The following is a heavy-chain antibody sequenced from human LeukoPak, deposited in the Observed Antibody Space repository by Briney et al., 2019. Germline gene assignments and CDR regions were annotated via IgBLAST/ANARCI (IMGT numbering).Heavy chain of an antibody. J-gene: IGHJ5*01. CDR3: ARIRWMDS. CDR1: GYTFTDYD. CDR2: INPNSDT. Sequence: ASVKVSCKASGYTFTDYDMHWVRQAPGQRLEWMGWINPNSDTNYAQKFQGRVTMTRDTSTSTGYMELTRLTSDDTAVYFCARIRWMDSWGQGTLATVSS. V-gene: IGHV1-2*02.